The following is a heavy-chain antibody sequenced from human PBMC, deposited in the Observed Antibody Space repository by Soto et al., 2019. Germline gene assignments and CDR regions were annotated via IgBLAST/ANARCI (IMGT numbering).Heavy chain of an antibody. Sequence: GGSLRLSCAASGFTFSSYEMNWVRQAPGKGLEWVSYISSSGSTIYYADSVKGRFTISRDNAKNPLYLQMNSLRAEDTAVYYCARVGIDPFDYWGQGTLVTVSS. CDR2: ISSSGSTI. CDR3: ARVGIDPFDY. J-gene: IGHJ4*02. CDR1: GFTFSSYE. D-gene: IGHD1-20*01. V-gene: IGHV3-48*03.